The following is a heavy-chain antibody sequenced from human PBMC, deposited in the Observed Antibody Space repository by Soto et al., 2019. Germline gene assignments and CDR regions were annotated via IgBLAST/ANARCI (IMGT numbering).Heavy chain of an antibody. J-gene: IGHJ6*02. V-gene: IGHV4-31*03. D-gene: IGHD5-12*01. CDR3: AGESYSGYDTAGMDV. CDR2: IYYSGST. CDR1: GGSISSGGYY. Sequence: SETLSLTCTVSGGSISSGGYYWSWIRQHPGKGLEWIGYIYYSGSTYYNPSLKSRVTISVDTSKNQFSLKLSSVTAADTAVYYCAGESYSGYDTAGMDVWGQGTTVTVSS.